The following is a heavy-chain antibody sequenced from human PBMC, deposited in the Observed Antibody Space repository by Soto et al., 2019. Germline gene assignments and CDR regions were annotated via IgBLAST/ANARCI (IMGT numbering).Heavy chain of an antibody. D-gene: IGHD6-13*01. V-gene: IGHV3-53*01. CDR3: ARAREPEDSSAIFFDS. J-gene: IGHJ4*02. CDR2: IYSAGST. Sequence: KLSCXXSSLTLRRXXIXRXXXASXKGVQWVSVIYSAGSTYYANYVKGRFTISRDISTNMVYLQMSSLTDEDTAVYYCARAREPEDSSAIFFDSWGQGSLGT. CDR1: SLTLRRXX.